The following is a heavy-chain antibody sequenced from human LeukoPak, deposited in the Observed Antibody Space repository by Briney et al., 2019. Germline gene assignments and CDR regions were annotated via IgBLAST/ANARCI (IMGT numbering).Heavy chain of an antibody. J-gene: IGHJ3*02. Sequence: SQTLSLTCNVSGISISDGRYYWAWIRQRLGRGLEWIGYKYYSGSAKYNPSLKSRLTISIDTPENQFSLHLSSVTAADTAMYYCATPYCSSLSCLDVFNIWGQGRMVTVSS. D-gene: IGHD2-2*01. CDR2: KYYSGSA. CDR3: ATPYCSSLSCLDVFNI. V-gene: IGHV4-31*03. CDR1: GISISDGRYY.